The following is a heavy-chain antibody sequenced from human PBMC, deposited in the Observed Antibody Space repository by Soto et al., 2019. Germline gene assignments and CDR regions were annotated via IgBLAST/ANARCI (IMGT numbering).Heavy chain of an antibody. CDR2: IYYGGST. J-gene: IGHJ6*03. CDR1: GGTISGYY. Sequence: SETLSLTCTVSGGTISGYYWSWLRQPPGKGLEWIGYIYYGGSTNYNPSLKSRVTISVDTSKNQFSLKLSSVSAADTAVYYCARHERRGCSSTSCYHYYYYYMDVWGKGTTVTVSS. V-gene: IGHV4-59*08. CDR3: ARHERRGCSSTSCYHYYYYYMDV. D-gene: IGHD2-2*01.